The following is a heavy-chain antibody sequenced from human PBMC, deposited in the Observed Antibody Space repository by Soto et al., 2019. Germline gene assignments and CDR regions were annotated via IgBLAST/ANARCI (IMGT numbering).Heavy chain of an antibody. D-gene: IGHD3-10*01. CDR2: ISGSGGST. CDR1: GFTFSSYA. CDR3: AKGRGGVGGYYNWFDP. J-gene: IGHJ5*02. Sequence: EVQLLESGGGLVQPGGSLRLSCAASGFTFSSYAMSWVRQAPGKGLEWVSAISGSGGSTYYADSVKGRFTISRHNSKNTLYLQMNSLRAEDTAVYYCAKGRGGVGGYYNWFDPWGQGTLVTVSS. V-gene: IGHV3-23*01.